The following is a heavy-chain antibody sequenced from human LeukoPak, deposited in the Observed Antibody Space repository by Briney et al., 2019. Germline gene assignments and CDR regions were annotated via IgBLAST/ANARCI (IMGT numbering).Heavy chain of an antibody. CDR3: ARSAVYCSDGTCYSNYNDY. V-gene: IGHV1-69*05. CDR1: GGTFSSYA. J-gene: IGHJ4*02. D-gene: IGHD2-15*01. Sequence: GASVKVSCKASGGTFSSYAISWVRQAPGQGLEWMGGIIPIFGTANYAQKFQGRVTITTDESTSTAYMELSSLRSEDTAVYYCARSAVYCSDGTCYSNYNDYWGQGTLVTVSS. CDR2: IIPIFGTA.